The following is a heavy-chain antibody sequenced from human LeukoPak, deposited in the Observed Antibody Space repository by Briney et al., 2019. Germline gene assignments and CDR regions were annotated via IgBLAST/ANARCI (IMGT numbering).Heavy chain of an antibody. CDR1: RGSFSGYY. Sequence: PSETLSLTCAVYRGSFSGYYWSWIRQPPGKGLEWIGEINHSGSTNYNPSLKSRVTISVDTSKNQFSLKLSSVTAADTAVYYCARTATEGEKDFWSGLLDYYYYYYMDVWGKGTTVTVSS. D-gene: IGHD3-3*01. CDR3: ARTATEGEKDFWSGLLDYYYYYYMDV. V-gene: IGHV4-34*01. CDR2: INHSGST. J-gene: IGHJ6*03.